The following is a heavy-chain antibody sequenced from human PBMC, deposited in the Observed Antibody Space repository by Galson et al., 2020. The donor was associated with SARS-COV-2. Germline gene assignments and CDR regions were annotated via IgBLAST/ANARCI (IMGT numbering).Heavy chain of an antibody. CDR3: ARGWGGYYYHGLDF. V-gene: IGHV4-59*01. Sequence: SETLSLTCAVFGDSISGSSWTWIRQAPGQDLEWIGCIHYRGNTFYNPSLRSRVTISLRTTENQFSLTLTSVTAADTAVYYCARGWGGYYYHGLDFWGRGTTVTVSS. CDR1: GDSISGSS. CDR2: IHYRGNT. D-gene: IGHD2-15*01. J-gene: IGHJ6*02.